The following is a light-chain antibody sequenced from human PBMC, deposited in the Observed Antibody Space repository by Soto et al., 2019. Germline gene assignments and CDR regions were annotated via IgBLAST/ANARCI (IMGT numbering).Light chain of an antibody. Sequence: DIQVTQSPSSLAASVGDIVTITCRASQSVDNWLAWYQQKPGKAPKLLIYKVSTLESGVPSRFSGSGSESQFTLTINTLQPDDFATYYCLQYKTFSLVTFGQGTRLEIK. CDR3: LQYKTFSLVT. J-gene: IGKJ5*01. CDR1: QSVDNW. CDR2: KVS. V-gene: IGKV1-5*03.